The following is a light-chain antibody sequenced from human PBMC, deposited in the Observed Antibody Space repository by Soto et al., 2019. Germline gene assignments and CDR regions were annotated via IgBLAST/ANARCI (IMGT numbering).Light chain of an antibody. CDR2: GAS. CDR1: QDIHTW. Sequence: DMQMTQSPSSVSASLGDRVTITCRASQDIHTWLAWYQQKPGQAPKLLIYGASHLQSGVPSRFSGSGSGTDFTLTISSLQSEDFATYYCHQANSFPFTFGPGNKVDVK. J-gene: IGKJ3*01. V-gene: IGKV1-12*01. CDR3: HQANSFPFT.